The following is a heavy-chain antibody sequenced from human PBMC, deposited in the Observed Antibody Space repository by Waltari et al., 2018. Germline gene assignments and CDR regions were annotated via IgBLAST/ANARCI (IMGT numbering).Heavy chain of an antibody. CDR1: GGTFSSYA. D-gene: IGHD4-17*01. Sequence: QVQLVQSGAEVKKPGSSVKVSCKASGGTFSSYAISWVRQAPGQGLEWMGRTIPIVGTANYAQKFQCRVTITADKSTSTAYMELSSLRSEDTAVYYCARDEDYGDYYYYYGMDVWGQGTTVTVSS. J-gene: IGHJ6*02. CDR3: ARDEDYGDYYYYYGMDV. V-gene: IGHV1-69*08. CDR2: TIPIVGTA.